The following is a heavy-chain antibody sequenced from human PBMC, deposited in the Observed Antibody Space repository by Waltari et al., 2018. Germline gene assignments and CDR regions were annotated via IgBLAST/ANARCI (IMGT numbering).Heavy chain of an antibody. CDR3: ATDTWELGVPWYFDY. D-gene: IGHD1-26*01. CDR1: GYTLTELS. CDR2: CDPGDGET. V-gene: IGHV1-24*01. Sequence: QVQLVQSGAEVKKPGASVKVSCKVSGYTLTELSMHWVRQAPGKGLEWMGGCDPGDGETIYAQKIQGRVTMTEDTSTGTADMELSSLRSEDPAVYYCATDTWELGVPWYFDYCGQGTLVTVSS. J-gene: IGHJ4*02.